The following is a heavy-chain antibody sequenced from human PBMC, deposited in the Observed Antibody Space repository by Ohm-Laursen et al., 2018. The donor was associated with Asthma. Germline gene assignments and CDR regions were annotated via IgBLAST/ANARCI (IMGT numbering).Heavy chain of an antibody. V-gene: IGHV1-69*13. Sequence: ASVKVSCKPLGGSFNTYVIGWVRQAPGQGLEWMGGINSVFGTTTYAQKFQGRVTITADESTSTVYMELSSLRSEDTAVYYCARKAGSCISSTCYSLDFWGQGTLVTVSS. D-gene: IGHD2-15*01. J-gene: IGHJ4*02. CDR3: ARKAGSCISSTCYSLDF. CDR1: GGSFNTYV. CDR2: INSVFGTT.